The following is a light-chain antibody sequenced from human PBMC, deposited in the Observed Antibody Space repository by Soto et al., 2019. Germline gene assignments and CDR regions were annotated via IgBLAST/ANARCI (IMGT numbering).Light chain of an antibody. CDR2: DAS. CDR3: QHYNSYSEA. J-gene: IGKJ1*01. Sequence: DIHMTQSPSSLSVSVGDRVTITCRTSQNINAWLAWYQQRPGQAPKLLIYDASTVQGGVPSRFSGSGSGTEFTLTISSLQPDDFATYYCQHYNSYSEAFGQGTKVDIK. V-gene: IGKV1-5*01. CDR1: QNINAW.